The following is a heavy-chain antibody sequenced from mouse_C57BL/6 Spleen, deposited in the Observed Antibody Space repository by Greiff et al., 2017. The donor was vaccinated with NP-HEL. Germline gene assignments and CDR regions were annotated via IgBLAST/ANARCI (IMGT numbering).Heavy chain of an antibody. CDR1: GYTFTSYW. J-gene: IGHJ1*03. Sequence: QVQLQQPGTELVKPGASVKLSCKASGYTFTSYWMHWVKQRPGQGLEWIGNINPSNGGTNYNEKFKSKATLTVDKSSSTAYMQLSSLTSEDSAVYYCARVDGYYGLTTVFDVWGTGTTVTVSS. CDR2: INPSNGGT. V-gene: IGHV1-53*01. CDR3: ARVDGYYGLTTVFDV. D-gene: IGHD2-3*01.